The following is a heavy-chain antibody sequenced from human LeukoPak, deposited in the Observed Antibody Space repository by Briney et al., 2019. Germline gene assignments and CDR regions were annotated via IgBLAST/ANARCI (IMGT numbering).Heavy chain of an antibody. CDR1: GDSVSSNNVA. Sequence: SQTLSLTCVISGDSVSSNNVAWNWLRQSTSRGLEWLGRTYYRSKWYNDYAVSMKGRITINPDTSKNQFSLQLKSVTPEDTAMYYCARDIPGSQDAFDLWGQGTMVIVSS. CDR2: TYYRSKWYN. CDR3: ARDIPGSQDAFDL. V-gene: IGHV6-1*01. D-gene: IGHD1-20*01. J-gene: IGHJ3*01.